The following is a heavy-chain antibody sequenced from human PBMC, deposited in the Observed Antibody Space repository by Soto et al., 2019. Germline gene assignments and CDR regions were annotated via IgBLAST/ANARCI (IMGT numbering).Heavy chain of an antibody. CDR1: GAYIISHY. CDR2: INYNGNT. Sequence: SETHSHTSTFSGAYIISHYWSWIRQATGKGLEWIANINYNGNTNYNPSLKSRVTISVDTSKNQFSLTVISVTAADTAVYYCAGGGSIVVATRRLMDVWGRGTTVTVSS. J-gene: IGHJ6*03. D-gene: IGHD3-22*01. CDR3: AGGGSIVVATRRLMDV. V-gene: IGHV4-59*08.